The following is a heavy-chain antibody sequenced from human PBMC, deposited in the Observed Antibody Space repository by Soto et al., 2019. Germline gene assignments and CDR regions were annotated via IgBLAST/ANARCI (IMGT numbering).Heavy chain of an antibody. J-gene: IGHJ6*02. V-gene: IGHV5-51*01. CDR2: IYPGDSDT. CDR3: ARRFPYSSSSGRYYYYGMDV. Sequence: GESLKISCKGSGYSFTSYWIGWVRQMPGKGLEWMGIIYPGDSDTRYSPSFQGQVTISADKSISTAYLQWSSLKASDTAMYYCARRFPYSSSSGRYYYYGMDVWGQGTTVTVSS. D-gene: IGHD6-6*01. CDR1: GYSFTSYW.